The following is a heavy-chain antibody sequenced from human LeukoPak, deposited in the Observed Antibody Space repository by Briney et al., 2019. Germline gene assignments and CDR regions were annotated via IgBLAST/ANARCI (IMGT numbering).Heavy chain of an antibody. Sequence: GGSLRLSCAASGFTFSSYAMSWVRQAPGKGLEWVSVISGSGGSTHFADSVKGRFTISRDNSKNSLYLQMNSLRAEDTALYYCAKEKVGSGLDYWGQGTLVTVSS. CDR2: ISGSGGST. J-gene: IGHJ4*02. CDR1: GFTFSSYA. D-gene: IGHD2-15*01. CDR3: AKEKVGSGLDY. V-gene: IGHV3-23*01.